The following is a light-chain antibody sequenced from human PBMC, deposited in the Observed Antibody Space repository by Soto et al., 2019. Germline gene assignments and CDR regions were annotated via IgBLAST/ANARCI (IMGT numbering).Light chain of an antibody. CDR2: GAS. J-gene: IGKJ1*01. V-gene: IGKV3-20*01. CDR1: QSVSSSY. CDR3: QQYGSSSWT. Sequence: EIVLTQTPRTLSLSPGEKPTLPCRASQSVSSSYLAWYQQKPGQAPRLLIYGASSRATGIPDRFSGSGSGTDFTLTISRLEPEDFAVYYCQQYGSSSWTFGQGTKVDIK.